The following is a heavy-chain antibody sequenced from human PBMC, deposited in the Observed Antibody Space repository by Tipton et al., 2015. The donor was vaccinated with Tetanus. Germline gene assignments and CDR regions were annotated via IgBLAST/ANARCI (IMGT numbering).Heavy chain of an antibody. CDR3: ARAPNRISRAYDY. CDR2: ITGGGSSI. D-gene: IGHD1-14*01. CDR1: GSTFSDYY. Sequence: SLRLSCAASGSTFSDYYMTWIRQAPGKGLEWVSYITGGGSSIYYADSVKGRFTISRDNAKNSLYLQMNSLRVEDTAVYYCARAPNRISRAYDYWGQGTQITVSS. J-gene: IGHJ4*02. V-gene: IGHV3-11*01.